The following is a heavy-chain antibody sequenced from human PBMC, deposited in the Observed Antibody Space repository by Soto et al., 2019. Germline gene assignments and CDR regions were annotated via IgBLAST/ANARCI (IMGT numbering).Heavy chain of an antibody. Sequence: VQLVHSGAEVKKPGSSLKVSCKASGGTFSSYRINWVRQAPGQGLEWVGGIVPIYRTADYAQKFQGRVTITADESARTSYMELRSLKAQDKAVYYCVRDSGATLSSSWGQGTLVTVSS. CDR2: IVPIYRTA. CDR3: VRDSGATLSSS. CDR1: GGTFSSYR. J-gene: IGHJ4*02. V-gene: IGHV1-69*01. D-gene: IGHD6-13*01.